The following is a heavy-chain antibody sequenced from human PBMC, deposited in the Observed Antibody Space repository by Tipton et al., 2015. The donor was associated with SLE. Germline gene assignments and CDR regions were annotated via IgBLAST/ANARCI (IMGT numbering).Heavy chain of an antibody. V-gene: IGHV1-18*01. CDR2: ISACNGNT. CDR1: GYTFTSYG. Sequence: QSGAEVKKPGASVKVSCKASGYTFTSYGISWVRQAPGQGLEGMGWISACNGNTNYAQELQGRVTMTTDTSTSPAHMELRSLRSDDTAVDYCARVGAEAACIVDFWGQGTLVTVSS. J-gene: IGHJ4*02. D-gene: IGHD1-26*01. CDR3: ARVGAEAACIVDF.